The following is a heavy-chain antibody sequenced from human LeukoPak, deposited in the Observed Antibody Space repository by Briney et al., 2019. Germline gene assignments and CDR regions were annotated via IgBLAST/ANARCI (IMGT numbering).Heavy chain of an antibody. CDR3: ARGPYYYGSGSYYKN. CDR2: INHSGST. CDR1: GGSFSGYY. J-gene: IGHJ4*02. V-gene: IGHV4-34*01. D-gene: IGHD3-10*01. Sequence: PSETLSLTCAVYGGSFSGYYWSWIRQPPGKGLEWIGEINHSGSTNYNPSLKSRVTISVDTSKNQFSLKLSSVTAADTAVYYCARGPYYYGSGSYYKNWGQGNLVTVSS.